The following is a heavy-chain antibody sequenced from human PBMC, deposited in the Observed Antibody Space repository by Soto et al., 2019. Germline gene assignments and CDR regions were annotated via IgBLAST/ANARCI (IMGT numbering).Heavy chain of an antibody. Sequence: GPSVKVSCKASGGTFSSYAISWVRQAPGQGLEWMGGIIPIFGTANYAQKFQGRVTITADESTSTAYMELSSLRSEDTAVYYCAGEDGRSDYTLLWGQGTLVTVSS. CDR1: GGTFSSYA. CDR2: IIPIFGTA. CDR3: AGEDGRSDYTLL. D-gene: IGHD4-17*01. V-gene: IGHV1-69*13. J-gene: IGHJ4*02.